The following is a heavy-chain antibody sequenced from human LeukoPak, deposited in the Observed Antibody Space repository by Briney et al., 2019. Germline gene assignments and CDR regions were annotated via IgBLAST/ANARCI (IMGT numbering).Heavy chain of an antibody. CDR3: AKGTWIQLWSLFDS. Sequence: GSLRLSCAASRFTFSNYVMNWVRQAPGKGLEWVSGIGGSDGSTYYADSVKGRFTISRDNSKNTLYLQMNSLRAEDTALYYCAKGTWIQLWSLFDSWGQGTLVTVSS. J-gene: IGHJ4*02. CDR1: RFTFSNYV. CDR2: IGGSDGST. D-gene: IGHD5-18*01. V-gene: IGHV3-23*01.